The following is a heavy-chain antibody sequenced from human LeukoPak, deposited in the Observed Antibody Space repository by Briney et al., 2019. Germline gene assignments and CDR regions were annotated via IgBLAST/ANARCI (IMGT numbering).Heavy chain of an antibody. J-gene: IGHJ4*02. CDR2: INERGTDS. Sequence: GGSLRLSCTASGFTFSGHWIHWVRQAPGRGLVWVSRINERGTDSMYAESVKGRFTISRDNAKNTVYLQMNSLRAEDTALYYCVRDETLWTLDWWGQGTLVTVSS. CDR3: VRDETLWTLDW. D-gene: IGHD1-1*01. CDR1: GFTFSGHW. V-gene: IGHV3-74*03.